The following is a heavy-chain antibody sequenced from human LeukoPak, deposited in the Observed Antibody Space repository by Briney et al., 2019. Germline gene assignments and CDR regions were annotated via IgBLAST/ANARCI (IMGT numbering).Heavy chain of an antibody. CDR1: GYSFTSYW. V-gene: IGHV5-51*01. CDR3: ARHTYYYDSSGYYSQPFDY. D-gene: IGHD3-22*01. CDR2: IYPGDSDT. J-gene: IGHJ4*02. Sequence: GESLKISCKGSGYSFTSYWIGWVRQMPGKGLEWMGIIYPGDSDTRYSPSFQGQVTISADKSISTAYLQWSNLKASDTAMYYCARHTYYYDSSGYYSQPFDYWGQGTLVTVSS.